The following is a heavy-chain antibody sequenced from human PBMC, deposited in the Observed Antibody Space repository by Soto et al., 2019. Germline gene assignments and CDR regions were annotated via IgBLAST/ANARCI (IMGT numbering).Heavy chain of an antibody. J-gene: IGHJ3*01. V-gene: IGHV3-53*01. CDR2: LYDVDGS. CDR1: GLTVSGKKY. D-gene: IGHD1-1*01. Sequence: GGSLRLSCAAFGLTVSGKKYVAWVRQAPGKGLEWVSALYDVDGSFYADSVKGRFTTSSDSSKTTVYLQMNGPRPDDTAVYYCATWHEREHAYDVWGQGTTATVSS. CDR3: ATWHEREHAYDV.